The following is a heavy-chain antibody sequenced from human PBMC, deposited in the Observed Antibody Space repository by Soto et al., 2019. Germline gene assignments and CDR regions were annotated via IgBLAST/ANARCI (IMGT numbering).Heavy chain of an antibody. J-gene: IGHJ3*02. CDR3: AKGLLAIVGTTLPRDAFNI. D-gene: IGHD1-26*01. CDR1: GFSFTTYV. CDR2: ISHDGSYK. V-gene: IGHV3-30*18. Sequence: PGGSLRLSCAASGFSFTTYVMHWVRQAPGKGLEWVAVISHDGSYKYYGDAVKGRFTISRDTSKNAVYLEMNSPRPEDTAVYYCAKGLLAIVGTTLPRDAFNIWGQGTMVTVSS.